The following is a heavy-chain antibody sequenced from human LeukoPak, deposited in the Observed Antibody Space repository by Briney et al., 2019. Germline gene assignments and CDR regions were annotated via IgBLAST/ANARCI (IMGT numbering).Heavy chain of an antibody. J-gene: IGHJ4*02. CDR1: GFTFSSYA. Sequence: GGSLRLSCAASGFTFSSYAMSWVRQAPGKGLEWVSAISGSGGSTCYADSVKGRFTISRDNSKNTLYLQMNSLRAEDTAVYYCAAGFRISHFDYWGQGTLVTVSS. CDR2: ISGSGGST. CDR3: AAGFRISHFDY. V-gene: IGHV3-23*01.